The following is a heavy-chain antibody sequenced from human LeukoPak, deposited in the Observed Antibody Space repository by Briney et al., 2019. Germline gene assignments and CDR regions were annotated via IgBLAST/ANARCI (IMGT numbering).Heavy chain of an antibody. CDR1: GFTFSSYG. CDR2: ISYDGSNK. CDR3: AKSGLWCGELSVNWFDP. J-gene: IGHJ5*02. V-gene: IGHV3-30*18. D-gene: IGHD3-10*01. Sequence: GRSLRLSCAASGFTFSSYGMHRVRQAPGKGLEWVAVISYDGSNKYYADSVKGRFTISRDNSKNTLYLQMNSLRAEDTAVYYCAKSGLWCGELSVNWFDPWGQGTLVTVSS.